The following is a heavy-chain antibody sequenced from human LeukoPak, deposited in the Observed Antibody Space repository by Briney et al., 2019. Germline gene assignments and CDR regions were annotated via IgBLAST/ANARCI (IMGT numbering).Heavy chain of an antibody. J-gene: IGHJ4*02. Sequence: SVKVSCKASGGTFSSYAISWVRQAPGQGLEWMGGILPIFGTANYAPKLQGRVTITADESTSTAYMELSSLRSEDTAVYYCARGHLWVRGVNVADWGQGTLVTVSS. CDR2: ILPIFGTA. D-gene: IGHD3-10*01. CDR1: GGTFSSYA. CDR3: ARGHLWVRGVNVAD. V-gene: IGHV1-69*13.